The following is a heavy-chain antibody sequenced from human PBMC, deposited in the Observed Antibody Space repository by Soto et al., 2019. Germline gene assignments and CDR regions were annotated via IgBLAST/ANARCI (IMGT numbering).Heavy chain of an antibody. CDR3: AKDSSLNYCSSTSCLSSFDY. J-gene: IGHJ4*02. CDR2: IVVGSGNT. Sequence: ASVKVSCKASGFTFTSSAVQWVRQARGQRLEWIGWIVVGSGNTNYAQKFQERVTITRDMSTSTAYMELNSLRAEDTAVYYCAKDSSLNYCSSTSCLSSFDYWGQGTLVTVSS. CDR1: GFTFTSSA. V-gene: IGHV1-58*01. D-gene: IGHD2-2*01.